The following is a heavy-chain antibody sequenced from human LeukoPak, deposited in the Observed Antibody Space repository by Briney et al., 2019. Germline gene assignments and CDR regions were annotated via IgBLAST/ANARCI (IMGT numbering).Heavy chain of an antibody. CDR3: AKGVNYYDSSGYYPYYFDY. CDR2: ISGSGGST. J-gene: IGHJ4*02. D-gene: IGHD3-22*01. CDR1: RFTFSIYA. V-gene: IGHV3-23*01. Sequence: GGSLRLSCAASRFTFSIYAMSWVRQAPGKGLESVSAISGSGGSTYYADSVKGRFTISRDNSKNTLFLQMNSLRAEDTAVYYCAKGVNYYDSSGYYPYYFDYWGQGTLVTVSS.